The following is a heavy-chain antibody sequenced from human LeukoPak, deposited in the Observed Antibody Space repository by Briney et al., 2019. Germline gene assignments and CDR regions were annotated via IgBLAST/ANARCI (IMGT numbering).Heavy chain of an antibody. J-gene: IGHJ3*02. CDR3: AKVQSATVTPPEI. V-gene: IGHV3-23*01. CDR1: GFTFSSYA. D-gene: IGHD4-17*01. Sequence: PGGSLRLSCAASGFTFSSYAMSWVRQVPGKGLEWVSAISGSGGSTYYADSVKGRFTISRDNSKNTLYLQMNSLRAEDTAVYYCAKVQSATVTPPEIWGQGTMVIVSS. CDR2: ISGSGGST.